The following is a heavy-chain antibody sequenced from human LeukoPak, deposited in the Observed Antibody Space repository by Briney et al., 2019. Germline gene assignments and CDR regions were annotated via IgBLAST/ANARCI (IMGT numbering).Heavy chain of an antibody. Sequence: ASLKVSCKVSGYTLTDFSMHWVRQAPGKGLEWMGGFKREDDEPNYAPPFQGRVTVTEDTSTDTAYMELSSLSSEDTAVYYCATLDSYYDNSGRPLVPDWGQGTLVTVSS. CDR2: FKREDDEP. D-gene: IGHD3-22*01. V-gene: IGHV1-24*01. CDR1: GYTLTDFS. J-gene: IGHJ4*02. CDR3: ATLDSYYDNSGRPLVPD.